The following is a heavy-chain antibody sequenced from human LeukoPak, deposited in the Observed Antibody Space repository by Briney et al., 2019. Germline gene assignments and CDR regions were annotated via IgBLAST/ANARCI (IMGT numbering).Heavy chain of an antibody. J-gene: IGHJ1*01. V-gene: IGHV3-15*01. Sequence: GGSLRLSCAASRFTFDSYVLSWVRQAPGKGLEWVGRIKSKTDGGRTDYAAPGKGRFTISRDDSKNTLYLQMNSLKTEETAVYYCTTVDSSGPMHWGQGTLVTVSS. CDR3: TTVDSSGPMH. D-gene: IGHD3-22*01. CDR1: RFTFDSYV. CDR2: IKSKTDGGRT.